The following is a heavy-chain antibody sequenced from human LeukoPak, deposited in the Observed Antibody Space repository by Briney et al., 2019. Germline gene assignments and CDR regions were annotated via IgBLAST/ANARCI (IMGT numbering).Heavy chain of an antibody. CDR2: IYYGGST. D-gene: IGHD3-16*02. J-gene: IGHJ4*02. V-gene: IGHV4-61*01. CDR1: GGSVSSGSYY. Sequence: PSETLSLTCTVSGGSVSSGSYYWSWIRQPPGKGLEWIGYIYYGGSTNYNPSLKSRVTISVDTSKNQFSLKLSSVTAADTGVYYCARDSIVGGFAFDYWGQGTLVTVSS. CDR3: ARDSIVGGFAFDY.